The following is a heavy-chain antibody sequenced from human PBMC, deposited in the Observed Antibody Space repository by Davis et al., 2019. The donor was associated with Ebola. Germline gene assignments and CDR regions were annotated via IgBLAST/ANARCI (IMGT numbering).Heavy chain of an antibody. CDR1: GFSFTSYS. J-gene: IGHJ4*02. Sequence: GESLNISCAASGFSFTSYSMNWLRQAPGKGLEWVAYISGGYTYYAESVKGRFTISRDSAKDSLYLHMDSLRDDETAVYYCARVYNWGFDFWGQGTLVTVSS. CDR3: ARVYNWGFDF. V-gene: IGHV3-48*02. CDR2: ISGGYT. D-gene: IGHD1-20*01.